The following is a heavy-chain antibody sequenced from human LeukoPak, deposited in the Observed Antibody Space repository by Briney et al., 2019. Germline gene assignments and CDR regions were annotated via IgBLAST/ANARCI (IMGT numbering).Heavy chain of an antibody. CDR2: IHYSGST. J-gene: IGHJ4*02. CDR1: GGSISSYY. Sequence: SETLSLTCTVSGGSISSYYWSWIRQPPGKGMEWIAYIHYSGSTNYNPSLKSRVTISVDTSKNQFSLKLSSVTAADTAVYYCARHASSSPYYFDYWGQGTLVTVSS. V-gene: IGHV4-59*08. CDR3: ARHASSSPYYFDY. D-gene: IGHD6-6*01.